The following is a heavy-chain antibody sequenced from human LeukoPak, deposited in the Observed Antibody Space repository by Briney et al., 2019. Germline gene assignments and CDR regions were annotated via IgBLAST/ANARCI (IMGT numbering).Heavy chain of an antibody. CDR1: GFTFNIYG. V-gene: IGHV3-23*01. Sequence: GGSLRLSCAASGFTFNIYGIHWVRQAPGKGLEWVSAISGSGGSTYYADSVKGRFTISRDNSKNTLYLQMNSLRAEDTAVYYCAKPSDYGDYPHWGQGTLVTVSS. D-gene: IGHD4-17*01. J-gene: IGHJ4*02. CDR3: AKPSDYGDYPH. CDR2: ISGSGGST.